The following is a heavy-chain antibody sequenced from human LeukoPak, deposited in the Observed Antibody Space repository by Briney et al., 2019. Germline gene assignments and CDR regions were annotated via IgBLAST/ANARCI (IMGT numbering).Heavy chain of an antibody. Sequence: SETLSLTCTVSGGSIGSGGYYWSWIRQPPGKGLEWIGYIYFSGSTNYNPSLKSRVTISVDTSKNQFSLKLSSVTAADTAAYYCARSKSQSGSYRYYFDYWGQGTLVTVSS. CDR3: ARSKSQSGSYRYYFDY. CDR1: GGSIGSGGYY. D-gene: IGHD1-26*01. V-gene: IGHV4-61*08. CDR2: IYFSGST. J-gene: IGHJ4*02.